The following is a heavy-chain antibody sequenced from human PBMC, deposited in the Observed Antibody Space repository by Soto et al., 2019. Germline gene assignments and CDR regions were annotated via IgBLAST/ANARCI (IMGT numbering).Heavy chain of an antibody. J-gene: IGHJ4*02. CDR2: ISYDGSNK. Sequence: QVQLVESGGGVVQPGRSLRLSCAASGFTFSSYGMHWVRPAPGKGLEWVAVISYDGSNKYYADSVKGRFTISRDNSKNTLYLQMTSLRAEDTAVYYCAKDLGWQWLGTVDYWGQGTLVTVSS. CDR3: AKDLGWQWLGTVDY. V-gene: IGHV3-30*18. CDR1: GFTFSSYG. D-gene: IGHD6-19*01.